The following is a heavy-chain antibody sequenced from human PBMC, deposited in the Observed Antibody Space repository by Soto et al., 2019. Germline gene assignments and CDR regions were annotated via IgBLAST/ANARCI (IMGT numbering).Heavy chain of an antibody. CDR3: ARGAGTWHRLGGGDV. CDR1: GGTFSSYA. D-gene: IGHD6-19*01. V-gene: IGHV1-69*06. CDR2: IIPIFGTA. Sequence: SVKVSCKASGGTFSSYAISWVRQAPGQGLEWMGGIIPIFGTANYAQKFQGRVTITSDKSTSTAYMALSSLGSEDTAAYYCARGAGTWHRLGGGDVWGQGTTVTVSS. J-gene: IGHJ6*02.